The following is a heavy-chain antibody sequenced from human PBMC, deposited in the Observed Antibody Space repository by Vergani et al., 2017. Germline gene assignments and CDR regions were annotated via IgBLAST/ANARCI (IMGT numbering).Heavy chain of an antibody. V-gene: IGHV3-30*18. CDR1: GFTFSSYG. CDR3: AKDFSSSSFDY. D-gene: IGHD6-6*01. CDR2: ISYDGSNK. J-gene: IGHJ4*02. Sequence: QVQLVESGGGVVQPGRSLRLSCAASGFTFSSYGMHWVRQAPGKGVEWVAVISYDGSNKYYADSVKGRFTISRDNSKNTLYLQMNSLRAEDTAVYYCAKDFSSSSFDYWGQGTLVTVSS.